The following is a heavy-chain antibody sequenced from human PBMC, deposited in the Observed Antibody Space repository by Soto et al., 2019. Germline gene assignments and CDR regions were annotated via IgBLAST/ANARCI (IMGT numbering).Heavy chain of an antibody. Sequence: SETLSLTCAVYGGSFSGYYWSWIRQPPGKGLEWIGEINHSGSTNYNPSLKSRVTISVDTSKNQFSLKLSSVTAADTAVYYCARGRIEPKRVVVAATRCWFDPWGQGTLVTVSS. J-gene: IGHJ5*02. D-gene: IGHD2-15*01. CDR2: INHSGST. CDR3: ARGRIEPKRVVVAATRCWFDP. V-gene: IGHV4-34*01. CDR1: GGSFSGYY.